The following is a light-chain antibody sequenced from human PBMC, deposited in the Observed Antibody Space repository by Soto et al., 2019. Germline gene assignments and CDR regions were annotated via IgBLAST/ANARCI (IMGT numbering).Light chain of an antibody. CDR1: QSVSIL. CDR2: GAT. V-gene: IGKV3-15*01. CDR3: QQYNNWPRT. Sequence: MTQSPSSVSASVGDRVTITCRASQSVSILLAWYQQKPGQAPRLLIHGATTRATGIPARFSGSGSGTEFTLTISSLQSEDFAVYYCQQYNNWPRTFGQGTKVDIK. J-gene: IGKJ1*01.